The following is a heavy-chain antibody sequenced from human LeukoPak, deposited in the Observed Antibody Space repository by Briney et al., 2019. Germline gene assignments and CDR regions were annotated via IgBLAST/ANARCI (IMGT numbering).Heavy chain of an antibody. J-gene: IGHJ5*02. Sequence: ASVKVSCKASGGTFSSYAISWVRQAPGQGLEWMGGIIPTFGTANYAQKFQGRVTITADKSTSTAYMELSSLRSEDTAVYYCARLSSHYGDYKVDPWGQGTLVTVSS. CDR3: ARLSSHYGDYKVDP. CDR2: IIPTFGTA. V-gene: IGHV1-69*06. CDR1: GGTFSSYA. D-gene: IGHD4-17*01.